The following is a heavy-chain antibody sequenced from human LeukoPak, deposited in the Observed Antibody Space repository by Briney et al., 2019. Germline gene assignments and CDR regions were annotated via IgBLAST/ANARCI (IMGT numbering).Heavy chain of an antibody. CDR2: IIPIFGTA. CDR3: ARAYSSGWYDGMQYYFDY. CDR1: GGTFSSYA. J-gene: IGHJ4*02. V-gene: IGHV1-69*05. Sequence: ASVKVSCKASGGTFSSYAISWVRQAPGQGLEWMGGIIPIFGTANYAQKFQGRVTITTDESTSTAYMELSSLRSEDTAVYYCARAYSSGWYDGMQYYFDYWGQGTLVTVSS. D-gene: IGHD6-19*01.